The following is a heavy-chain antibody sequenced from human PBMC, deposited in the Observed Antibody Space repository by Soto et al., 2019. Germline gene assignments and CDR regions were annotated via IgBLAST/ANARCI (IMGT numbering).Heavy chain of an antibody. CDR2: ISFDGSNK. CDR1: GFTFSGHG. Sequence: PGGSLRLSCAASGFTFSGHGMHWVRQAPGKGLEWVAVISFDGSNKYYADSVKGRFTISRDNSKNTLYLQMHSLRAEDTAVYYCAKETYYYDSSSYSWPRDFDYWGQGTLVTVSS. J-gene: IGHJ4*02. CDR3: AKETYYYDSSSYSWPRDFDY. V-gene: IGHV3-30*18. D-gene: IGHD3-22*01.